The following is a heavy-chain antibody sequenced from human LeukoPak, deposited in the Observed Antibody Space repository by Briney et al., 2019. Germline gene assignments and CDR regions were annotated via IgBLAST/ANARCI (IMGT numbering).Heavy chain of an antibody. CDR2: INPNSGGT. CDR3: ARTGRTTRSYGSGSFWGYHYYYMDV. CDR1: GYTFTGYY. Sequence: ASVKVSCKASGYTFTGYYMHWVRQAPGQGLEWMGWINPNSGGTNYAQKFQGRVTMTRNTSISTAYMELTSLRSEDTAVYYCARTGRTTRSYGSGSFWGYHYYYMDVWGKGTTVTIAS. D-gene: IGHD3-10*01. V-gene: IGHV1-2*02. J-gene: IGHJ6*03.